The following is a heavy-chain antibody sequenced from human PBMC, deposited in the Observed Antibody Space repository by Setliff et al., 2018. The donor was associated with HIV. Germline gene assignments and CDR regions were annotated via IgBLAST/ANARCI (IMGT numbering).Heavy chain of an antibody. CDR3: GRGPHIVGAPWAVIDY. J-gene: IGHJ4*02. CDR2: INHIGGN. Sequence: SETLSLTCAVYGGSFSGHYWSWIRQPPGKGLEWIGEINHIGGNMNYNPSLKSRVTISVDTSKKQFSLKLDSVTAADTAVYYCGRGPHIVGAPWAVIDYWAQGKPVTVSS. V-gene: IGHV4-34*01. D-gene: IGHD1-26*01. CDR1: GGSFSGHY.